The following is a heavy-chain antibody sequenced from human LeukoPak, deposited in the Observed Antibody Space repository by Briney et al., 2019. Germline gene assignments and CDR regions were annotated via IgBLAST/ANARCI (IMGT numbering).Heavy chain of an antibody. D-gene: IGHD2-15*01. Sequence: SETLSLTCAVSGDSISSGGYSWSWIRQPPGKGLEWIGYIYHSGSTYYNPSLKSRVTISVDRSKNQFSLKLSSVTAADTAVYYCARGGVVVVAATQDWFDPWGQGTLVTVSS. CDR2: IYHSGST. CDR3: ARGGVVVVAATQDWFDP. V-gene: IGHV4-30-2*01. CDR1: GDSISSGGYS. J-gene: IGHJ5*02.